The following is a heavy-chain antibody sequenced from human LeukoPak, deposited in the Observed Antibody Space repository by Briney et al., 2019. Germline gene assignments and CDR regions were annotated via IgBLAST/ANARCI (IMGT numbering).Heavy chain of an antibody. V-gene: IGHV3-21*01. Sequence: GGSLRLSCAASGFTFSSYSMNCVRQAPGKGLEWGSSISSSGSFIYYAGSVKGRLTTSRDNAKNSLYLQMNSLRADDTAVYYCARVVTAAWDWFDPWGQGTLVTVSS. CDR3: ARVVTAAWDWFDP. D-gene: IGHD2-2*01. J-gene: IGHJ5*02. CDR1: GFTFSSYS. CDR2: ISSSGSFI.